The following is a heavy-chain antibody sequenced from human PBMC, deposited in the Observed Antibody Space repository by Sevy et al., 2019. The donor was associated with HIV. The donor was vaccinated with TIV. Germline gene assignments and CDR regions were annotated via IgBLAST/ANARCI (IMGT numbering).Heavy chain of an antibody. V-gene: IGHV3-21*06. CDR1: GFSFNTYT. D-gene: IGHD3-10*01. CDR2: ISGSANYI. Sequence: GGSLRLSCIASGFSFNTYTMNWVSQAPGKGLEWVSSISGSANYIYYADSVKGRFTISRDNAKNSLFLQMHSLRVEDTAVYYCARPYGSGSWEAFDIWGQGSMVTVSS. CDR3: ARPYGSGSWEAFDI. J-gene: IGHJ3*02.